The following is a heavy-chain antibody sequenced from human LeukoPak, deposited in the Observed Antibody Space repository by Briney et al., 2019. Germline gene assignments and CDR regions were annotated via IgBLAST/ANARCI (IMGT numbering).Heavy chain of an antibody. Sequence: ASVKVSCKASGNIFINYGLHWVRQAPGQRLEWMGWINAGNGNTKSSQKFQGRVTITRDTSASTAYMELSSLRSEDTAVYYCARGGVTYYYDSSDYWGQGTLVTVSS. D-gene: IGHD3-22*01. CDR1: GNIFINYG. V-gene: IGHV1-3*01. CDR3: ARGGVTYYYDSSDY. J-gene: IGHJ4*02. CDR2: INAGNGNT.